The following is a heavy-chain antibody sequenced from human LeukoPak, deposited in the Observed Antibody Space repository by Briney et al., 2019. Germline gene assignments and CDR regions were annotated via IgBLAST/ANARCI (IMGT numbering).Heavy chain of an antibody. CDR3: ASTPYGDYADAFDF. V-gene: IGHV3-21*01. CDR1: GFTFSSYS. D-gene: IGHD4-17*01. J-gene: IGHJ3*01. Sequence: GGSLRLSCAASGFTFSSYSMNWVRQAPGKGLEWVSSISSSSSYIYYADSVKGRFTISRDNAKNSLYLQMNSLRAEDTAVYYCASTPYGDYADAFDFWGQGTMVTVSS. CDR2: ISSSSSYI.